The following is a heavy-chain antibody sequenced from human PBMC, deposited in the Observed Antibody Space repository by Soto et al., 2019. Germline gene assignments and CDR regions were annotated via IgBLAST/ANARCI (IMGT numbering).Heavy chain of an antibody. CDR2: IGHVGNSI. V-gene: IGHV3-33*01. Sequence: GGSLRLSCAASGFTFRDYGMHWVRQAPGKGLEWVAVIGHVGNSIYYGDSVKGRFTVSRDNSKNTLYLQMNSLRAEDTAVYYCARDFDIGKYFYYWGQGTLVTVSS. CDR3: ARDFDIGKYFYY. J-gene: IGHJ4*02. CDR1: GFTFRDYG.